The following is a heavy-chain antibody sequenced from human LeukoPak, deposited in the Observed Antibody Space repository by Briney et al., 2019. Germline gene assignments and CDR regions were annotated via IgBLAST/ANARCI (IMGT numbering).Heavy chain of an antibody. J-gene: IGHJ6*02. CDR3: ASRIAAAALYYYYGMDV. CDR2: ISYDGSNK. CDR1: GFTFSSYA. V-gene: IGHV3-30-3*01. D-gene: IGHD6-13*01. Sequence: PGRSLRLSCAASGFTFSSYAMHWVRQAPGKGLEWVAVISYDGSNKYYADSVKGRFTISRVNSKNTLYLQMNSLRAEDTAVYYCASRIAAAALYYYYGMDVWGQGTTVTVSS.